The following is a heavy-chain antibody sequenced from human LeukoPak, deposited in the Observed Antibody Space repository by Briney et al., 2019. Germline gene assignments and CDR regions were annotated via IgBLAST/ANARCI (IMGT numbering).Heavy chain of an antibody. CDR1: GGSISSYY. Sequence: SETLSLTCTVSGGSISSYYWSWLRQPAGKGLEWIGRIYTSGSTNYNPSLKSRVTMSVDTSKNQFSLKLSSVTAADTAVYYCAREYYDILTGYRRLDYWGQGTLVTVSS. D-gene: IGHD3-9*01. J-gene: IGHJ4*02. V-gene: IGHV4-4*07. CDR2: IYTSGST. CDR3: AREYYDILTGYRRLDY.